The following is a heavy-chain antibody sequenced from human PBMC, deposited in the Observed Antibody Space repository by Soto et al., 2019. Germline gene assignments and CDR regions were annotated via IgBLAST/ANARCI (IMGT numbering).Heavy chain of an antibody. V-gene: IGHV3-13*01. Sequence: PGGSLRLSCAASGFTFSSYDMHWVRQATGKGLEWVSAIGTAGDTYYPGSVKGRFTISRENAKNSLYLQMNSLRAGDTAVYYCARAGSSIYMDVWGRGTTVTVSS. J-gene: IGHJ6*03. CDR3: ARAGSSIYMDV. CDR1: GFTFSSYD. D-gene: IGHD6-13*01. CDR2: IGTAGDT.